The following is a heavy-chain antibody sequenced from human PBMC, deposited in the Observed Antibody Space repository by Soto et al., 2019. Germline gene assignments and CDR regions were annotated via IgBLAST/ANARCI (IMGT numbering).Heavy chain of an antibody. V-gene: IGHV4-59*01. Sequence: PSETLSLTCTVSGGSISSYYWSWIRQPPGKGLEWIGYIYYSGSTNYNPSLKSRITITVDTSKNQFSLKLSSVTAADTAVYYCARGTIFGVVNGYYYYGMDVWGQGTTVTGSS. CDR1: GGSISSYY. J-gene: IGHJ6*02. D-gene: IGHD3-3*01. CDR2: IYYSGST. CDR3: ARGTIFGVVNGYYYYGMDV.